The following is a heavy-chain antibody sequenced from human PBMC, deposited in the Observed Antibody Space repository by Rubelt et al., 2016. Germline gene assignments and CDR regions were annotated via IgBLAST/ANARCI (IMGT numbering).Heavy chain of an antibody. CDR3: ARDLVVPAAILGY. CDR2: MNPNSGNT. Sequence: GYTFTSYDINWVRQATGQGLEWMGWMNPNSGNTGYAQKFQGRVTMTRNTSISTAYMELSSLRSEDTAVYYCARDLVVPAAILGYWGQGTLVTVSS. D-gene: IGHD2-2*02. V-gene: IGHV1-8*01. J-gene: IGHJ4*02. CDR1: GYTFTSYD.